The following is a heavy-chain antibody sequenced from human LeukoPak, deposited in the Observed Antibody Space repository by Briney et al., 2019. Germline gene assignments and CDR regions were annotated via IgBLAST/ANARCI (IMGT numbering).Heavy chain of an antibody. J-gene: IGHJ5*02. CDR1: GGSFSGYY. CDR3: ARGGPRRSRIVVVITTKVWFDP. D-gene: IGHD3-22*01. Sequence: PPETLSLTCAVYGGSFSGYYWSWIRQPPGKGLEWIGEINHSGSTNYNPSLKSRVTISVDTSKNQFSLKLSSVTAADTAVYYCARGGPRRSRIVVVITTKVWFDPWGQGTLVTVSS. CDR2: INHSGST. V-gene: IGHV4-34*01.